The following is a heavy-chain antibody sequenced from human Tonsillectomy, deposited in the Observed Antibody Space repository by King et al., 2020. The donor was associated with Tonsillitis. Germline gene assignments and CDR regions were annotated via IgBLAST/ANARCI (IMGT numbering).Heavy chain of an antibody. J-gene: IGHJ4*02. Sequence: LQLQESGPGLVKPSQTLSLTCTVSGDSISSGDYYWRWIRQSPGQGLEWIGYIHHTGGTYYNPSLKSRLVISVDTSKNQFSLSLTSVTAADTAVYYCARAKGEAVYFDYWGQGILVTVSS. CDR1: GDSISSGDYY. D-gene: IGHD2-21*01. CDR2: IHHTGGT. V-gene: IGHV4-30-4*01. CDR3: ARAKGEAVYFDY.